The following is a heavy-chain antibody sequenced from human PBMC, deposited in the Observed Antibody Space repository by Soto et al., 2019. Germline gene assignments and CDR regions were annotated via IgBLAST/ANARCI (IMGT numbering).Heavy chain of an antibody. CDR2: INAGNGNT. J-gene: IGHJ4*02. CDR3: ARDQGDGYNAPTNHGFDY. D-gene: IGHD5-12*01. V-gene: IGHV1-3*01. CDR1: GYTFTSYA. Sequence: QVQLVQSGAEVKKPGASVKVSCKASGYTFTSYAMHWVRQAPGQRLEWMGWINAGNGNTKYSQKFQGRVTITRDTTTSPAYMELSSLRSEDTAVSSCARDQGDGYNAPTNHGFDYGGQGTLVTVSS.